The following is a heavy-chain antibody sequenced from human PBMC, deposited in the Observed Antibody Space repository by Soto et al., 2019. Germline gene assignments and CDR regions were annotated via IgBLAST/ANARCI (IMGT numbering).Heavy chain of an antibody. D-gene: IGHD4-4*01. CDR2: IGGSGGNR. Sequence: DVQLLESGGGLVQPGGSLRLSCAASGFTFNAYAMTWVRQAPGKGLEWVSAIGGSGGNRYYAGSVRGRFTISRDNSKDTVELQMNILRVEDTAVYYCAKVASDYINSVDHWCQGILVSVSS. J-gene: IGHJ4*02. CDR1: GFTFNAYA. V-gene: IGHV3-23*01. CDR3: AKVASDYINSVDH.